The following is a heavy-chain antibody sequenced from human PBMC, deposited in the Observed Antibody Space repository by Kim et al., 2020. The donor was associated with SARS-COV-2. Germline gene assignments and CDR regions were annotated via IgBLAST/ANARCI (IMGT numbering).Heavy chain of an antibody. V-gene: IGHV3-48*02. J-gene: IGHJ6*02. CDR2: ISSSSSTI. Sequence: GGSLRLSCAASGFTFSSYSMNWVRQAPGKGLEWVSYISSSSSTIYYADSVKGRFTISRDNAKNSLYLQMNSLRDEDTAVYYCARDLLASAMTIYYYGMDVWGQGTTVTVSS. D-gene: IGHD2-2*01. CDR3: ARDLLASAMTIYYYGMDV. CDR1: GFTFSSYS.